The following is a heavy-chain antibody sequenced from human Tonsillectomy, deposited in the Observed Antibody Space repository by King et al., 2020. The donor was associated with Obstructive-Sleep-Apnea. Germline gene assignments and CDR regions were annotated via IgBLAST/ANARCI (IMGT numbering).Heavy chain of an antibody. CDR2: VYDIGST. Sequence: QLQESGPGLVKPSETLSLTCTVSGGSISNYYWSWIRQPPGKGLEWIGYVYDIGSTSSNPSLWSRVTMSLDTSKNQFSLKLISVTAADTAIYYCARGGQWEPLEFWGQGTLVTVSS. CDR3: ARGGQWEPLEF. J-gene: IGHJ4*02. D-gene: IGHD1-26*01. CDR1: GGSISNYY. V-gene: IGHV4-59*01.